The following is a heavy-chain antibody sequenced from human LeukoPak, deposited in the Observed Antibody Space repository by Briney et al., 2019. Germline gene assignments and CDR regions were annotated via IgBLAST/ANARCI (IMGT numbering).Heavy chain of an antibody. Sequence: GGSLRLSCAASEFTFSSYGMHWVRQAPGKGLEWVAVIGYDGTNEYYADSVRGRFTISRDNSKNTLYLQMNSLRAEDTAMYYRARGASTLWFGELLPSPPFDYWGQGTLVTVSS. J-gene: IGHJ4*02. CDR2: IGYDGTNE. D-gene: IGHD3-10*01. CDR3: ARGASTLWFGELLPSPPFDY. V-gene: IGHV3-33*01. CDR1: EFTFSSYG.